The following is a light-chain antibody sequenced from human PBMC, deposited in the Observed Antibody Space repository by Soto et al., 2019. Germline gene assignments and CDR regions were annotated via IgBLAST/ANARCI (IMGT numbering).Light chain of an antibody. CDR1: QSVSSNH. Sequence: ESGLTKSASTLSWSAGERATLSWGASQSVSSNHLAWYQQKSGQPPRLLIYGASSRATGTPGRFSGSGYGTDFTLTITRLETEDFAVYYCQQYDNSPLTFGGGTKVDIK. V-gene: IGKV3-20*01. CDR2: GAS. J-gene: IGKJ4*01. CDR3: QQYDNSPLT.